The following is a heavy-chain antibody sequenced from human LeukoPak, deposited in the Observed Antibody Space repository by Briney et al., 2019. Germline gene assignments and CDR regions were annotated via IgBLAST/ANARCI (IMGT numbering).Heavy chain of an antibody. V-gene: IGHV3-21*04. D-gene: IGHD6-19*01. CDR3: AKDGSGWYVDQKYYFDY. J-gene: IGHJ4*02. CDR2: ISSTSGYI. Sequence: PGRSLRLSCAASGFTFSSYGMNWVRQAPGKGLEWVSSISSTSGYISYADSVKGRFTISRDNAKNSLYLQMNSLRAEDTALYYCAKDGSGWYVDQKYYFDYWGQGTLVTVSS. CDR1: GFTFSSYG.